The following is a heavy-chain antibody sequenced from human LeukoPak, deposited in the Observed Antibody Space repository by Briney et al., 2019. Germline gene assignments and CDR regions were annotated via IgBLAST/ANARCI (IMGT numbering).Heavy chain of an antibody. Sequence: SETLSLTCTVSGGSISSYYWSWIRQPPGKGLEWIGHIYYSGSTNYNPSLKSRVTISVDTSKNQFSLKLSSVTAADTAVYYCARQRGHIVGATYDYWGQGTLVTVSS. CDR1: GGSISSYY. J-gene: IGHJ4*02. CDR3: ARQRGHIVGATYDY. V-gene: IGHV4-59*08. D-gene: IGHD1-26*01. CDR2: IYYSGST.